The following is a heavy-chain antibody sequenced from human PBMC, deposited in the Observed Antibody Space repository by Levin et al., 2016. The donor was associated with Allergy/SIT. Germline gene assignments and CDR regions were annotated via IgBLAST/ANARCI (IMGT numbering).Heavy chain of an antibody. CDR2: TRNKANSYTT. CDR1: GFTFSDHY. Sequence: GESLKISCAASGFTFSDHYMDWVRQAPGKGLEWVGRTRNKANSYTTEYAASVKGRFTISRDDSKNSLYLQMNSLKTEDTAVYYCARAIVGATYLFDYWGQGTLVTVSS. J-gene: IGHJ4*02. V-gene: IGHV3-72*01. CDR3: ARAIVGATYLFDY. D-gene: IGHD1-26*01.